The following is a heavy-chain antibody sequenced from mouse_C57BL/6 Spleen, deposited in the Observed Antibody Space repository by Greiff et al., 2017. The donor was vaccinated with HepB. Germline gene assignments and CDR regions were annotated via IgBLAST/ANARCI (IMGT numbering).Heavy chain of an antibody. J-gene: IGHJ1*03. Sequence: QVQLQQSGPELVKPGASVKISCKASGYAFSSSWMNWVKQRPGKGLEWIGRIYPGDGDTNYNGKFKGKATLTADKSSSTAYMQLSSLTSEDSAVYFGARPGSSYGYFDVWGTGTTVTVSS. D-gene: IGHD1-1*01. CDR2: IYPGDGDT. CDR3: ARPGSSYGYFDV. CDR1: GYAFSSSW. V-gene: IGHV1-82*01.